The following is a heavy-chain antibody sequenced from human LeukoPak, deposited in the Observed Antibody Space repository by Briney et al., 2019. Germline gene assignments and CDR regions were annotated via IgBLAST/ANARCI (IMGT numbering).Heavy chain of an antibody. CDR1: GGSVSSNTYY. CDR2: IYYSGRT. D-gene: IGHD3-16*02. Sequence: SETLSLTCTVSGGSVSSNTYYWGWIRQPPGQGLEWLGTIYYSGRTYFNPSLKTRVTMSVDTSKNQFSLNLSSVTAADTAVYYCAVLLYRHYHWFDSWGRGTLVSVSS. V-gene: IGHV4-39*01. CDR3: AVLLYRHYHWFDS. J-gene: IGHJ5*01.